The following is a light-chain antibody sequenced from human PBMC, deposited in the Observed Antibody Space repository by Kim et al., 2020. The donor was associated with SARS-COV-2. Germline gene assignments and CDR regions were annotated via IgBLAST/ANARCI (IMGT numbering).Light chain of an antibody. CDR1: KLGDKY. J-gene: IGLJ3*02. CDR2: QDS. V-gene: IGLV3-1*01. Sequence: SVSPGQTASITCSGDKLGDKYACWYQQKPGPSPVLVIYQDSKRPSGIPERFSGSISGNTATLTISGTQAMDEADYYCQAWDSSTAVFGGGTQLTVL. CDR3: QAWDSSTAV.